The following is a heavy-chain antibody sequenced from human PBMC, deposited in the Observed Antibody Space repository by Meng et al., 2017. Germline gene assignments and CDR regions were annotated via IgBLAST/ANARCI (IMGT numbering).Heavy chain of an antibody. Sequence: QVQLKRWGAGLLKPSDTLPSTCAVYGWAFSGDYWSWIRQPPGKGLEWIGEINHSGSTNYHPSLKSRVTISVDTSKNQFSLKLSSVTAADTAVYYCARGRGSWGYWGQGTLVTVSS. CDR3: ARGRGSWGY. CDR1: GWAFSGDY. CDR2: INHSGST. J-gene: IGHJ4*02. V-gene: IGHV4-34*02. D-gene: IGHD3-16*01.